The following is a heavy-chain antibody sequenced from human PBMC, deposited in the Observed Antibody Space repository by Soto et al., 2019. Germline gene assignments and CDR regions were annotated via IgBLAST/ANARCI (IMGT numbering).Heavy chain of an antibody. Sequence: QVQLVQSGAEVKKPGSSVKVSCKASGGTFSSYTINWVRQAPRQGLEWMGRVIPILGIANYPQKFQGRVTITADKSTSTAYMELSSLRSEDTAVYYCARGDSVVMNFDYWGQGTLVTVSS. V-gene: IGHV1-69*02. CDR3: ARGDSVVMNFDY. D-gene: IGHD2-15*01. J-gene: IGHJ4*02. CDR2: VIPILGIA. CDR1: GGTFSSYT.